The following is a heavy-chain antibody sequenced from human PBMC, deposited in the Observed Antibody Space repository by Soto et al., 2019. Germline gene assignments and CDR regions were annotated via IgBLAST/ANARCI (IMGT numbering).Heavy chain of an antibody. CDR2: IYGNGAGI. J-gene: IGHJ4*02. V-gene: IGHV3-23*01. CDR1: GFTFSAYA. Sequence: GGSLRLSXAASGFTFSAYAMTWVRQAPGKGLESVSGIYGNGAGIQYADSVMGRFTISRDNSKNTLYLQMNSLRAEDTAVYYCAKDVISGDGFWLMDHWGQGTLVTVSS. CDR3: AKDVISGDGFWLMDH. D-gene: IGHD2-21*02.